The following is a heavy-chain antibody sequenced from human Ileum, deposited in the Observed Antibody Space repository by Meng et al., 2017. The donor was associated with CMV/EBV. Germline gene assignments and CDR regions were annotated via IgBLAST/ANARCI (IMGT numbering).Heavy chain of an antibody. J-gene: IGHJ5*02. CDR3: ARRVREVRERSWENWLTP. CDR1: GRSCRMYL. D-gene: IGHD3-10*01. V-gene: IGHV4-4*07. CDR2: ICGTVTI. Sequence: HVQLQEAGPGLVSPSETLSPLSTLSGRSCRMYLGNWVRQSAGKCIEWIWRICGTVTIQYNPSFKSRLTLSLDTSKSQFSLRLTSVTAADTAVYFCARRVREVRERSWENWLTPWGQGILVTVSS.